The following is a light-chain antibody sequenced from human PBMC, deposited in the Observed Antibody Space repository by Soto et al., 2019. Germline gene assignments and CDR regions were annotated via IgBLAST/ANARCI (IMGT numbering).Light chain of an antibody. CDR2: GAS. CDR1: QSVSSN. J-gene: IGKJ4*01. Sequence: EIVMTQSPGTLSVSPGERATLSCRASQSVSSNLAWYQQKPGQAPRLLIYGASTRATGIPARFSGSGSGTEFTLTISSLQSEDFAIYYCQQYNNWPLTIGGGTKVEIK. V-gene: IGKV3-15*01. CDR3: QQYNNWPLT.